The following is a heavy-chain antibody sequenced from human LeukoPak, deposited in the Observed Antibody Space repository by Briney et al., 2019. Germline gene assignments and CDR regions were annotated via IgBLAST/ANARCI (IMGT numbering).Heavy chain of an antibody. Sequence: GGSLRLSCAASGFTFSSYWMHWVRQAPGKGLVWVSRINSDGSSTSYADSVKGRFTISRDNTKNTLYLQMNSLRAEDTAVYYCARESLFYDFWSGYPDYWGQGTLVTVSS. D-gene: IGHD3-3*01. CDR1: GFTFSSYW. J-gene: IGHJ4*02. CDR2: INSDGSST. V-gene: IGHV3-74*01. CDR3: ARESLFYDFWSGYPDY.